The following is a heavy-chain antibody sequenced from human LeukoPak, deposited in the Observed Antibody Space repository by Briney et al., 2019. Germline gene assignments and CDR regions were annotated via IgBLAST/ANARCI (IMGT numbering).Heavy chain of an antibody. CDR3: ARDFPSRVTGSWFDP. Sequence: ASVKVSCKASGGTFSSYAISWVRQAPGQGLEWMGRIIPILGIANYAQKFQGRVTITADKSTSTAYMELSSLRSEDTAVYYCARDFPSRVTGSWFDPWGQGTLVTVSS. CDR1: GGTFSSYA. V-gene: IGHV1-69*04. CDR2: IIPILGIA. J-gene: IGHJ5*02. D-gene: IGHD7-27*01.